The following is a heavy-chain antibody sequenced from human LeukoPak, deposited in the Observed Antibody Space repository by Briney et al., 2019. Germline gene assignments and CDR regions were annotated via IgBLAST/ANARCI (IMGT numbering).Heavy chain of an antibody. CDR3: ARGYCSSTSCYAADY. D-gene: IGHD2-2*01. Sequence: ASVKVSCKASGYTFTGYGISWVRQAPGQGLEWMGWISAYNGNTNYAQKLQGRVTMTTDTSTSTAYMELRSLRSDDTAVYYCARGYCSSTSCYAADYWGQGTLVTVSS. J-gene: IGHJ4*02. CDR1: GYTFTGYG. CDR2: ISAYNGNT. V-gene: IGHV1-18*01.